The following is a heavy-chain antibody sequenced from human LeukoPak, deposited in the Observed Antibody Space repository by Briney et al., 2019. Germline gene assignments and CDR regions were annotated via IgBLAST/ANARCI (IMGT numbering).Heavy chain of an antibody. CDR3: ARDGTMMVGTKGFDY. D-gene: IGHD2-21*02. Sequence: ASVKVSCKASGGTFSSYAISWVRQAPGQGLEWMGWISAYNGNTNYAQKLQGRVTMTTDTSTSTAYMELRSLRSDDTAVYYCARDGTMMVGTKGFDYWGQGTLVTVSS. CDR2: ISAYNGNT. V-gene: IGHV1-18*01. CDR1: GGTFSSYA. J-gene: IGHJ4*02.